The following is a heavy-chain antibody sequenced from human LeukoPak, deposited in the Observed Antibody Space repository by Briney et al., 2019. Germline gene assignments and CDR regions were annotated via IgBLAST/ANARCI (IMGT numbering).Heavy chain of an antibody. CDR3: ARAGRAYSSSWYWFDP. V-gene: IGHV4-39*07. J-gene: IGHJ5*02. D-gene: IGHD6-13*01. CDR2: IYYSGTT. Sequence: SETLSLTCTVSGGLISISTYYWGWIRQPPGKGLEWIGSIYYSGTTHYNPSLKSRVTIAVDTSKNQFSLKLISVTAADTAVYYCARAGRAYSSSWYWFDPWGQGTLVTVSS. CDR1: GGLISISTYY.